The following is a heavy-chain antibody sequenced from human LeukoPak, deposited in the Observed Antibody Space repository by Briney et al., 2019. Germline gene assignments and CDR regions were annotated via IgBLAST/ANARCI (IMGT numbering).Heavy chain of an antibody. J-gene: IGHJ4*02. V-gene: IGHV3-48*04. CDR1: GFTFSSYS. CDR2: ISSSSSTI. Sequence: GGSLRLFCAASGFTFSSYSMNWVSQAPGKGLEWVSYISSSSSTIYYADSVKGRFTISRDNAKNSLYLQMNSLRAEDTAVYYCARDWGFDYWGQGTLVTVSS. CDR3: ARDWGFDY. D-gene: IGHD7-27*01.